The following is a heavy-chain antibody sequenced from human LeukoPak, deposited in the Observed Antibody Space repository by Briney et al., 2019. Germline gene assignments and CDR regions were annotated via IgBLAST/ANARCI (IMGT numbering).Heavy chain of an antibody. CDR3: TTISFVVVCATTGDY. CDR1: GFTFSKAW. J-gene: IGHJ4*02. Sequence: PGGSLRLSCAASGFTFSKAWMSWVRQAPGKGLEWVGRVKSTTDGGTTDYAAPVKGRFTISRDDSKNTLYLQMNGLKTEDTAVYYCTTISFVVVCATTGDYWGQGTLVTVSS. V-gene: IGHV3-15*01. CDR2: VKSTTDGGTT. D-gene: IGHD2-21*01.